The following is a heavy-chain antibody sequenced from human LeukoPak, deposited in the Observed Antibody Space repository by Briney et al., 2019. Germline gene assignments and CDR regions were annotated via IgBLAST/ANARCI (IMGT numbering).Heavy chain of an antibody. CDR2: IYYSGST. D-gene: IGHD6-13*01. CDR1: GGSISSYY. CDR3: ARHSSNKIPRKNWFDP. J-gene: IGHJ5*02. V-gene: IGHV4-59*08. Sequence: SETLSLTCTVSGGSISSYYWSWIRQPPGKGLEWIGYIYYSGSTNYNPSLKSRVTISVDTSKNQFSLKLSSVTAADTAVYYCARHSSNKIPRKNWFDPWGQGALVTVSS.